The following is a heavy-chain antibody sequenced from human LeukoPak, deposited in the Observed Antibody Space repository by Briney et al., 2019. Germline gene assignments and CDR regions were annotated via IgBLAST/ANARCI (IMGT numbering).Heavy chain of an antibody. Sequence: GESLKISCKGSGYSFSSYWIGWVRQMPGKGLEWMGIIYPGDSDTRYSPSFQGQVTISADRSSSTAYLQWSSLKASDTAMYYCARGGEYSYAPSGYWGQGTLVTVSS. V-gene: IGHV5-51*01. J-gene: IGHJ4*02. CDR3: ARGGEYSYAPSGY. D-gene: IGHD5-18*01. CDR1: GYSFSSYW. CDR2: IYPGDSDT.